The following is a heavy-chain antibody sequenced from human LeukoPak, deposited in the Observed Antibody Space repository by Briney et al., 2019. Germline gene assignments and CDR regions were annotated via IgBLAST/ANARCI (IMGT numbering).Heavy chain of an antibody. V-gene: IGHV3-21*01. Sequence: GGSLRLSCAASGFTFSSYSMNWVRQAPGKGLEWVSSISSSSYIYYADSVKGRFTISRDNAKNSLYLQMNSLRAEDTAVYYCARDNSVGDNAWWFDPWGQGTLVTVSS. CDR2: ISSSSYI. D-gene: IGHD1-26*01. CDR3: ARDNSVGDNAWWFDP. J-gene: IGHJ5*02. CDR1: GFTFSSYS.